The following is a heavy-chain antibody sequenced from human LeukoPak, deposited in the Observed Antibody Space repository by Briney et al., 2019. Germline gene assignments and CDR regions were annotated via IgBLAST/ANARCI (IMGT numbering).Heavy chain of an antibody. D-gene: IGHD3-22*01. CDR2: IDPNSCNT. CDR1: VYSFTGYF. Sequence: GASVKVSCKSSVYSFTGYFIHWVRQAPAQGLEWMGCIDPNSCNTKYAQKFQGRVSMPRDTSTRTAYMELSMLRSDDTAVYFCARSGSTGYSLDYWGQGTRVSVSS. V-gene: IGHV1-2*02. J-gene: IGHJ4*02. CDR3: ARSGSTGYSLDY.